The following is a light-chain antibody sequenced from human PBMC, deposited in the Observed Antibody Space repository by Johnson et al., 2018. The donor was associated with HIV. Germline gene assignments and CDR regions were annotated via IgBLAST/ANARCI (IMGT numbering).Light chain of an antibody. CDR1: SSSIGSNY. V-gene: IGLV1-51*01. CDR2: DRN. J-gene: IGLJ1*01. CDR3: GTWDSSLSVYV. Sequence: TQPPSVSAAPGQKVSISCSGNSSSIGSNYVSWYQQLPGAAPKLIIYDRNKRPSGIPDRFSASKSGTTATLAITGLQTGDEADYYCGTWDSSLSVYVFASGTTVTVL.